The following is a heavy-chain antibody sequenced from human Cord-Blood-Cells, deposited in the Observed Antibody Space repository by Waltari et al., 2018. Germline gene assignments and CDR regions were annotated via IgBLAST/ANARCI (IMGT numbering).Heavy chain of an antibody. CDR3: AREGSIAARNWYFDL. CDR2: IIPSFGTA. J-gene: IGHJ2*01. Sequence: QVQLVQSGAEVKKPGSSVKVSCKASGGNVSSYAISWVRQAPGQGLEWMGGIIPSFGTANYAQKCHGRVTITADKSTSTAYMELSSMRSEDTAVYYCAREGSIAARNWYFDLWGRGTLVTVSS. D-gene: IGHD6-6*01. V-gene: IGHV1-69*06. CDR1: GGNVSSYA.